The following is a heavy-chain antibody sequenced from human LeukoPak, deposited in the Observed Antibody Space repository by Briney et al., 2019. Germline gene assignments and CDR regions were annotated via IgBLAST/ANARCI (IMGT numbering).Heavy chain of an antibody. Sequence: SETLSLTCAVYGGSFSAYHWSWIRQPPGKGLEWIGEINHSGRTTYNPSLKSRVTMSVDTSKNQFSLKLTSVTAADTAVYYRARDHYDWGRGTMVTVSS. CDR3: ARDHYD. J-gene: IGHJ3*01. CDR1: GGSFSAYH. CDR2: INHSGRT. D-gene: IGHD4-17*01. V-gene: IGHV4-34*01.